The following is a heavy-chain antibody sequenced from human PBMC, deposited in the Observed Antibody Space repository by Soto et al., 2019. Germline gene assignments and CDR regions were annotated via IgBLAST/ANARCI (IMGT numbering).Heavy chain of an antibody. V-gene: IGHV3-9*01. CDR2: MSWNSGSI. CDR3: AEDHWWLLLSPARPFDI. J-gene: IGHJ3*02. CDR1: GFPFDNYA. D-gene: IGHD3-3*01. Sequence: GGSLRLSCAASGFPFDNYAMHWVRQAPGKGLEWVSGMSWNSGSIGYADSVKGRFTISRDNAKNSLYLQMNSLRAEDTALYYWAEDHWWLLLSPARPFDIWGQGTMVTGSS.